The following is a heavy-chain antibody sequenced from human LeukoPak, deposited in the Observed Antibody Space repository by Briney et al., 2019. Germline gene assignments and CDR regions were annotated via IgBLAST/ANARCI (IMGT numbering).Heavy chain of an antibody. Sequence: GGSLRLSCAASGFSLSNYWMTWLRQAPGKGLKWVANIKKDGSEKYYVDSVRGRFTVSRDNAKNSLYLQMNSLTAEDTAVYYCLQYDSGSAWGQGTLVTVPS. CDR1: GFSLSNYW. V-gene: IGHV3-7*01. CDR2: IKKDGSEK. D-gene: IGHD3-10*01. CDR3: LQYDSGSA. J-gene: IGHJ5*02.